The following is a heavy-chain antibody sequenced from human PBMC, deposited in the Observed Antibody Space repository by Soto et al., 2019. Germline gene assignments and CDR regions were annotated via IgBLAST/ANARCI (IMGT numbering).Heavy chain of an antibody. CDR3: GRVGIASGGVLAVTYAFDV. V-gene: IGHV3-48*02. J-gene: IGHJ6*02. CDR1: GFTLNTYS. D-gene: IGHD3-16*02. CDR2: ITSSGSST. Sequence: EVKMVESGGGLVQPGGSLSLSCEVSGFTLNTYSMNWFRQAPGKGLEWVSFITSSGSSTYYEDSVKCRFTVSRDKVKNSLFLAMNRLRDEDTAVYYCGRVGIASGGVLAVTYAFDVWGQGTTVTVSS.